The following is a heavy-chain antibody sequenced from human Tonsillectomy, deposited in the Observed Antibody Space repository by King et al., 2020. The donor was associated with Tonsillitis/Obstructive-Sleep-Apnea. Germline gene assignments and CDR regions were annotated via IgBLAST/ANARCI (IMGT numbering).Heavy chain of an antibody. CDR1: GFTFSSYE. CDR3: AIDFGVYCSGVNFDAFDI. J-gene: IGHJ3*02. CDR2: ISSSGSTI. D-gene: IGHD2-15*01. Sequence: VQLVESGGGLVQPGGSLRLSCAASGFTFSSYEMNWVRQAPGKGLEWVSYISSSGSTIYYADSVKGRFTISRDKAKNSLYLQMNSLRAEDTAVYYCAIDFGVYCSGVNFDAFDIWGQGTMVTVSS. V-gene: IGHV3-48*03.